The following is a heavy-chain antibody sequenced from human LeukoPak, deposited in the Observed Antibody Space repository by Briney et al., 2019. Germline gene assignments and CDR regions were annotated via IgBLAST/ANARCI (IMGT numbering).Heavy chain of an antibody. CDR2: IRSSGSLI. CDR3: ARNFYETTGFYYDAFDI. Sequence: LTGGSLRLSCAASGFTLSTYSMNWVRQAPGKGLGWVAFIRSSGSLIYYAESVKGRFTISRDNSRNSLYLQTNSLRVEDTAVYYCARNFYETTGFYYDAFDIWGQGAAVTVSS. D-gene: IGHD3-22*01. J-gene: IGHJ3*02. CDR1: GFTLSTYS. V-gene: IGHV3-48*04.